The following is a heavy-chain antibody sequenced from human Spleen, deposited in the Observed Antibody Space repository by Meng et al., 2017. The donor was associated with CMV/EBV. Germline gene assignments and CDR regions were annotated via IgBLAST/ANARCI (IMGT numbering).Heavy chain of an antibody. J-gene: IGHJ4*02. CDR2: IKTDGSEK. CDR3: ARSPVSGSTGN. Sequence: GESLKISCAASGFTFSTYWLSWVRQAPGKGLEWVANIKTDGSEKYYVDSVKGRFTISRDNAKSSLYLEMNSLRAEDTAMYYCARSPVSGSTGNWGQGTLVTVSS. V-gene: IGHV3-7*01. D-gene: IGHD4-17*01. CDR1: GFTFSTYW.